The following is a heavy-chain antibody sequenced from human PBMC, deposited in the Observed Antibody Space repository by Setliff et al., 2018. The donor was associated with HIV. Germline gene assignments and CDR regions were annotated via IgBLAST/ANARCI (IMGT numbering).Heavy chain of an antibody. CDR3: ARGENKSGFLIDS. J-gene: IGHJ4*02. CDR1: GYTFINYA. CDR2: ISTGDGKT. V-gene: IGHV1-3*03. D-gene: IGHD5-12*01. Sequence: ASVKVSCKTSGYTFINYAIHWLRQAPGQRLEWMGWISTGDGKTHYSQEFQGRLIISRDTSASTVYMHLSRLRSGDMAVYYCARGENKSGFLIDSWGQEALVTVSS.